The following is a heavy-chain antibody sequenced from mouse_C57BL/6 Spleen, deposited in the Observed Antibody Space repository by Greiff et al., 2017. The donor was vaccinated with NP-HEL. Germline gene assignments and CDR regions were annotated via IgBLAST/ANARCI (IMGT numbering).Heavy chain of an antibody. CDR3: ARGKVYGNYVGYFDY. J-gene: IGHJ2*01. D-gene: IGHD2-1*01. Sequence: VQLQQSGPELVKPGASVKIPCKASGYTFTDYNMDWVKQSHGKSLEWIGDINPNNGGTIYNQKFKGKATLTVDKSSSTAYMELRSLTSEDTAVYYCARGKVYGNYVGYFDYWGQGTTLTVSS. CDR2: INPNNGGT. CDR1: GYTFTDYN. V-gene: IGHV1-18*01.